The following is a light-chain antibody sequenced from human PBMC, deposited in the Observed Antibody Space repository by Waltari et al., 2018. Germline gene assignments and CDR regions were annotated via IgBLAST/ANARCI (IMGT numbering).Light chain of an antibody. V-gene: IGLV1-40*01. CDR2: RNN. Sequence: QSVLTQPPSVSGAPGQRVTISCNGSSSNIGAGYDVHWYQQLPGTAPQVLMYRNNNRPSGVPDRFSGSKSGTSASLAITGLQAEDEADYFCQSYDSSLSGSGVFGGGTRLTVL. J-gene: IGLJ3*02. CDR3: QSYDSSLSGSGV. CDR1: SSNIGAGYD.